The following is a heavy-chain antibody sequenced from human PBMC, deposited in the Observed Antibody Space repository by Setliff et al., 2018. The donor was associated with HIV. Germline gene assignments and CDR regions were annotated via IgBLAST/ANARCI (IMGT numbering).Heavy chain of an antibody. J-gene: IGHJ4*02. CDR3: ARVAAYGYLSHYFDY. CDR2: INPYGGAA. CDR1: GYIFTDYY. D-gene: IGHD5-18*01. Sequence: ASVKVSCKASGYIFTDYYLHWVRQAPGQGLEWMGVINPYGGAADFAQRFRDRLAMTTDTSTSTVFLELSSLRSEDTAIYYCARVAAYGYLSHYFDYWGQGTLVTVSS. V-gene: IGHV1-46*01.